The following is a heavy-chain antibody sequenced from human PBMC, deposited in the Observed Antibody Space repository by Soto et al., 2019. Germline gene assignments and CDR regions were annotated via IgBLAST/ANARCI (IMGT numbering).Heavy chain of an antibody. CDR1: GYTFTSYG. D-gene: IGHD3-22*01. CDR3: ARVPXTYYDSSGYYPPGPFDY. J-gene: IGHJ4*02. CDR2: ISAYNGNT. V-gene: IGHV1-18*01. Sequence: ASVKVSCKASGYTFTSYGISWVRQAPGQGLEWMGWISAYNGNTNYAQKLQGRVTMTTDTSTSTAYMELRSLRSDDTAVYYCARVPXTYYDSSGYYPPGPFDYWGQGTLVTVSS.